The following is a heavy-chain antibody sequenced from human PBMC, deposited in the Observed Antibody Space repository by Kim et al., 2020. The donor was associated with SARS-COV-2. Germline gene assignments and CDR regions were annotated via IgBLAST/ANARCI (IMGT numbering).Heavy chain of an antibody. CDR3: ARDHDILTGGPNDAFDI. CDR2: ISAYNGNT. J-gene: IGHJ3*02. CDR1: GYTFTSYG. D-gene: IGHD3-9*01. Sequence: ASVKVSCKASGYTFTSYGISWVRQAPGQGLEWMGWISAYNGNTNYAQKLQGRVTMTTDTSTSTAYMELRSLRSDDTAVYYCARDHDILTGGPNDAFDIWGQGTMVTVSS. V-gene: IGHV1-18*04.